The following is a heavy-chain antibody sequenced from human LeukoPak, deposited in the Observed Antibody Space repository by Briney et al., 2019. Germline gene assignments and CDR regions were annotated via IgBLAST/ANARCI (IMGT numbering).Heavy chain of an antibody. J-gene: IGHJ5*02. V-gene: IGHV4-34*01. CDR1: GGSFTAYS. D-gene: IGHD3-10*01. CDR3: ARRYGSGSYYNWFDP. Sequence: SETLSLTCAVYGGSFTAYSWSWIRQPPGKGLEWIGEINHSGSTNYNPSLKSRVTISVDTPKNQFSLKVNSVTAADTALYYCARRYGSGSYYNWFDPWGQGTLVTVSS. CDR2: INHSGST.